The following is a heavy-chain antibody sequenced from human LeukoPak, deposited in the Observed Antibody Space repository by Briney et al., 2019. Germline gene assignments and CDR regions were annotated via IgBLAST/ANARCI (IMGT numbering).Heavy chain of an antibody. CDR1: GGSISSYY. D-gene: IGHD3-3*01. CDR2: IYTSGST. Sequence: PSETLSLTCTVSGGSISSYYWSWIRQPAGKGLEWIGRIYTSGSTNYNPSLKSRVTMSVDTSKNQFSLKLSSVTAADTAVYYCARDRTIFGVAGYYYYYMDVWGKGTTVTVSS. V-gene: IGHV4-4*07. CDR3: ARDRTIFGVAGYYYYYMDV. J-gene: IGHJ6*03.